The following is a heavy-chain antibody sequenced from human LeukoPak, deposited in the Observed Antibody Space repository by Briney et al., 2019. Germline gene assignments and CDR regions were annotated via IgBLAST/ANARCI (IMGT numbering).Heavy chain of an antibody. CDR2: ISSSSSYI. CDR3: ARDQVALAANWFDP. CDR1: GFTFSSYS. V-gene: IGHV3-21*01. J-gene: IGHJ5*02. D-gene: IGHD6-19*01. Sequence: TGGSLRLSCAASGFTFSSYSMNWVRQAPGKGLEWVSSISSSSSYIYYADSVKGRFTISRDNAKNSLYLQMSSLRAEDTAVYYCARDQVALAANWFDPWGQGTLVTDSS.